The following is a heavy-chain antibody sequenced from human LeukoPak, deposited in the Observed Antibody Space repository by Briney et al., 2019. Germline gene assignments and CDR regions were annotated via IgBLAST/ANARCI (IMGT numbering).Heavy chain of an antibody. CDR2: MNPNSGNT. CDR1: GYTFTSYH. V-gene: IGHV1-8*01. D-gene: IGHD6-13*01. CDR3: ARVPSSSWYGYYYYYYDMDV. J-gene: IGHJ6*02. Sequence: ASVKVSCKASGYTFTSYHINWVQQATGQGLEWMGWMNPNSGNTGYAQKFKGRVTMTRNTSISTAYMELSSLRSEDTAVYYCARVPSSSWYGYYYYYYDMDVWGQGTTVTVSS.